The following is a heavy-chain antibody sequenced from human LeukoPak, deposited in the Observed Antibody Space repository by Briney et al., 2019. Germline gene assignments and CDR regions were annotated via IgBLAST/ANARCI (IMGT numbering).Heavy chain of an antibody. CDR2: INPSGGST. V-gene: IGHV1-46*01. CDR1: GYTFTSYY. D-gene: IGHD4-17*01. CDR3: ARDGTVTTALYYYYYMDV. Sequence: GGSLRLSCAASGYTFTSYYMHWVRQAPGQGLEWMGIINPSGGSTSYAQKFQGRVTMTRDMSTSTVYMELSSLRSEDTAVYYCARDGTVTTALYYYYYMDVWGKGTTVTVSS. J-gene: IGHJ6*03.